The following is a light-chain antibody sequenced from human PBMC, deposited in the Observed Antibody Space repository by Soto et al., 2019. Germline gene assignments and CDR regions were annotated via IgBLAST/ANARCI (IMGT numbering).Light chain of an antibody. Sequence: QSALTQPASVSGSPGQSITISCTGTSSDADDYTFVSWYQQHPGKAPKLMIYEVDNRPSGVSNRFSGSKSANTASLIISGLQAEDEADYYCSSYTGSSTVSFGGGTKLTVL. J-gene: IGLJ2*01. CDR1: SSDADDYTF. V-gene: IGLV2-14*01. CDR2: EVD. CDR3: SSYTGSSTVS.